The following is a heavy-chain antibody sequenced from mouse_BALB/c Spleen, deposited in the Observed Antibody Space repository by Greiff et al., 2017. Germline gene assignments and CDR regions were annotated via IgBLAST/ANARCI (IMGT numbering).Heavy chain of an antibody. Sequence: EVHLVESGGGLVKPGGSLKLSCAASGFTFSDYYMYWVRQTPEKRLEWVATISDGGSTYYPDTVKGRFTISRDNAKNTLYLQMSSLKSEDTAMYYCARHGNYEGYYAMGYWGQGTSVTVSA. CDR3: ARHGNYEGYYAMGY. CDR2: ISDGGST. J-gene: IGHJ4*01. D-gene: IGHD2-1*01. CDR1: GFTFSDYY. V-gene: IGHV5-4*02.